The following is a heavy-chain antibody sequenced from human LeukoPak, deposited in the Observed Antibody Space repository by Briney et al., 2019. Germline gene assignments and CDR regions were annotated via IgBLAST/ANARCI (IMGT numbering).Heavy chain of an antibody. CDR2: ISYDDTNK. D-gene: IGHD5-24*01. Sequence: GRSLRLSCAASGFTFSNYALHWVRQAPGKGLEGVAVISYDDTNKYYVDSVKGRFTISRDNSKNTLYLQMNSLRAEDTAVYYCAKDPERWLQLRLGFSDWGQGTLVTVSS. CDR1: GFTFSNYA. J-gene: IGHJ4*02. CDR3: AKDPERWLQLRLGFSD. V-gene: IGHV3-30*04.